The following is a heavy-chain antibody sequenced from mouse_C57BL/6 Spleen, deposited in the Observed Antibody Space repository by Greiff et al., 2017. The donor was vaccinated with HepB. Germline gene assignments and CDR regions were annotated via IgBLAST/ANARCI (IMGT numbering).Heavy chain of an antibody. CDR3: AREADYPGYFNV. D-gene: IGHD2-4*01. CDR1: GYTFTSYW. V-gene: IGHV1-52*01. CDR2: IDPSDSET. J-gene: IGHJ1*03. Sequence: QVQLKQPGAELVRPGSSVKLSCKASGYTFTSYWMHWVKQRPIQGLEWIGNIDPSDSETHYNQKFKDKATLTVDKSSSTAYMQLSSLTSEDSAVYYCAREADYPGYFNVWGTGTTVTVSS.